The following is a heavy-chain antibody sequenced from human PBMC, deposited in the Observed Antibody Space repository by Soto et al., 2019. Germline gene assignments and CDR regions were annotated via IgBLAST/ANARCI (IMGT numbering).Heavy chain of an antibody. CDR1: GFIFSTYA. Sequence: QEQLVESGGGVVQPGRSLRLSCTASGFIFSTYAMYWVRQAPGKGLEWVAIISYDGSNNYYADSVKGRFTVSRDNSKNTLYLQMHSLRAEDTAVYYCARDGGGFGELLLNSYDAFDLWGQGKLVTVSS. V-gene: IGHV3-30*04. J-gene: IGHJ3*01. CDR3: ARDGGGFGELLLNSYDAFDL. D-gene: IGHD3-10*01. CDR2: ISYDGSNN.